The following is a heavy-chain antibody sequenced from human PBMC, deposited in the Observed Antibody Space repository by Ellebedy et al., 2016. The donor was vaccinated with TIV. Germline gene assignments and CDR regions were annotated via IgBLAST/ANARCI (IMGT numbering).Heavy chain of an antibody. CDR3: ARHGSSRGYFDF. CDR1: GGSFSGYY. D-gene: IGHD3-22*01. Sequence: SETLSLTCAVYGGSFSGYYWSWIRQPPGKGLEWIGEINHSGSTNYNPSLKSRVTISVDTSKNQFSLKLSSVTAADTAVYYCARHGSSRGYFDFWGQGTLVTVSS. V-gene: IGHV4-34*01. CDR2: INHSGST. J-gene: IGHJ4*02.